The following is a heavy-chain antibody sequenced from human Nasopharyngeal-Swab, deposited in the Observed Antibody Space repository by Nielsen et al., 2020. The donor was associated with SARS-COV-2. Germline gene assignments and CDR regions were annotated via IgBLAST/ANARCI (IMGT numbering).Heavy chain of an antibody. D-gene: IGHD4-17*01. CDR3: ARLGYGDSNWFDP. CDR2: IYYSGST. Sequence: WIRQPLGKGLEWIGSIYYSGSTYYNPSLKSRVTISVDTSKNQSSLKLSSVTAADTAVYYCARLGYGDSNWFDPWGQGTLVTVSS. V-gene: IGHV4-39*01. J-gene: IGHJ5*02.